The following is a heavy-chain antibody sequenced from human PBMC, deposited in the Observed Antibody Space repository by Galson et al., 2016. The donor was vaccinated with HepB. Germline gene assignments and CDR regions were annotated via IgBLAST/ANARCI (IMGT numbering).Heavy chain of an antibody. D-gene: IGHD3-3*01. V-gene: IGHV3-74*01. CDR1: GFTFSSYW. CDR2: IHIDGSST. CDR3: ARESNPYAYNGIWSGYFFALDM. J-gene: IGHJ3*02. Sequence: SLRLSCAVSGFTFSSYWMHWVRQAPGKGLVWVSRIHIDGSSTNYADSVKGRFTISRDNTKNTLYLQMDSLRAEDTAGYYCARESNPYAYNGIWSGYFFALDMWGQGTMVTVSA.